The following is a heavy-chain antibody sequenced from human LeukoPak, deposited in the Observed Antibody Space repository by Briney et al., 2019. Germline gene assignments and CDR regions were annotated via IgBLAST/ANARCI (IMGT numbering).Heavy chain of an antibody. D-gene: IGHD1-26*01. J-gene: IGHJ4*02. V-gene: IGHV3-11*01. Sequence: NPGGSLRLSCAASGFTFSDYYMTWIRQAPGKGLEWVSYISSSGSTIYYADSVKGRFTISRDNTKNSLYLQMNSLRAEDTAVYYCARDWYSGSYPLDYWGQGTLVTVSS. CDR3: ARDWYSGSYPLDY. CDR2: ISSSGSTI. CDR1: GFTFSDYY.